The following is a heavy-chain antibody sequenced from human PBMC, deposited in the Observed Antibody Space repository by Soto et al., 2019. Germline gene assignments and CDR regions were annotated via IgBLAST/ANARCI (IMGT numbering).Heavy chain of an antibody. CDR3: ARVMATTLYYYYGMDV. CDR2: IIPIFGTA. D-gene: IGHD5-12*01. V-gene: IGHV1-69*13. J-gene: IGHJ6*02. CDR1: GGTFSSYA. Sequence: ASVKVSCKXSGGTFSSYAISWVRQAPGQGLEWMGGIIPIFGTANYAQKFQGRVTITADESTSTAYMELSSLRSEDTAVYYCARVMATTLYYYYGMDVWGQGTTVTVSS.